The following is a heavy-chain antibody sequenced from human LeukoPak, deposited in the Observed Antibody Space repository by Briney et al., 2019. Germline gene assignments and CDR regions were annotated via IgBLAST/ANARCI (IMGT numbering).Heavy chain of an antibody. Sequence: PSETLSLTCTVSGGSISSSSYYWGWIRQPPGKGLECIGNIYYTGSTYYNPSLKSRVTISVDTSKNQFSLKLSSVTAADTAVYYFARNYYDSSDYSYYFEHWGQGTLGTVSS. CDR2: IYYTGST. CDR1: GGSISSSSYY. V-gene: IGHV4-39*01. D-gene: IGHD3-22*01. J-gene: IGHJ4*02. CDR3: ARNYYDSSDYSYYFEH.